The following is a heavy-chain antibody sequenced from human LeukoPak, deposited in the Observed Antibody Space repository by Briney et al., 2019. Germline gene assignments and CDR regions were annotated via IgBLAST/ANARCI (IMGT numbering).Heavy chain of an antibody. Sequence: GGSLRLSCAVSDFTVSANYMNWVRQAPGKELEWVSFMDPDGATSYADSVKGRFTISRDDSKNTLYLQMNSLRVEDTAVYYCAKDPMSYGGHYLEYWGQGTLVTVSS. J-gene: IGHJ4*02. D-gene: IGHD4-23*01. CDR1: DFTVSANY. V-gene: IGHV3-53*01. CDR3: AKDPMSYGGHYLEY. CDR2: MDPDGAT.